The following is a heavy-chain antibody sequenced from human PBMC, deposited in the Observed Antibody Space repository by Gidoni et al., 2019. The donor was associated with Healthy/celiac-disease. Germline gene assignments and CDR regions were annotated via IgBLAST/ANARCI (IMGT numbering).Heavy chain of an antibody. CDR2: IYYSGST. D-gene: IGHD6-6*01. V-gene: IGHV4-59*01. J-gene: IGHJ2*01. CDR3: ARAGVPPGWYFDL. CDR1: GGSSSSYY. Sequence: QVQLQESGPGLVKPSETLSLTCTVSGGSSSSYYWSWIRQPPGKGLEWIGYIYYSGSTNYNPSLKSRVTISVDTSKNQFSLKLSSVTAADTAVYYCARAGVPPGWYFDLWGRGTLVTVSS.